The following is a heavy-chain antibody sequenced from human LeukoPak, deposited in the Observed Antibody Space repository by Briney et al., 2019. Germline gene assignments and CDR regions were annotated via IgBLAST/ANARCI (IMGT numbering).Heavy chain of an antibody. CDR3: AREPNWNDEKTFDY. Sequence: GASVKVSCKASGYTFTSYGFSWVRQAPGQGLEWMGWISAYNGNTNYAQKLQGRVTMTTDTSTSTAYMELRSLRSDDTAVYYCAREPNWNDEKTFDYWGQGTLVTVSS. CDR2: ISAYNGNT. CDR1: GYTFTSYG. D-gene: IGHD1-1*01. J-gene: IGHJ4*02. V-gene: IGHV1-18*01.